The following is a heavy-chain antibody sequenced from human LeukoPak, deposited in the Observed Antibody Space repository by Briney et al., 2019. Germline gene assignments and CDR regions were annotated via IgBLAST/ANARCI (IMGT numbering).Heavy chain of an antibody. V-gene: IGHV3-53*01. J-gene: IGHJ4*02. CDR2: IFAAVGT. CDR1: GFTVSSSF. CDR3: ARNGPGRYFFDF. Sequence: GGSQRLSCAASGFTVSSSFMSWVRQAPGKGLEWVSIIFAAVGTYYTDYVKGRFTISRDNSKNTLYLHMSSLGAEDTAVYYCARNGPGRYFFDFWGQGTLVTVSS. D-gene: IGHD1-14*01.